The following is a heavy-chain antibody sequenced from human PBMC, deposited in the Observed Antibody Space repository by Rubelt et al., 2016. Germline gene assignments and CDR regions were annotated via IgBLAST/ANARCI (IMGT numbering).Heavy chain of an antibody. V-gene: IGHV4-59*08. D-gene: IGHD4-17*01. CDR2: VYYTGTT. Sequence: QVQLQESGPGLVRPSETLSLTCTVSGDSISSHFWNWIRQPPGKGLEWIGYVYYTGTTNYNASLESRVTISVDTSKNQFSLNRTTVTAADTAVYYCARQYGDSYYFDYWGQGTLVTVSS. J-gene: IGHJ4*02. CDR3: ARQYGDSYYFDY. CDR1: GDSISSHF.